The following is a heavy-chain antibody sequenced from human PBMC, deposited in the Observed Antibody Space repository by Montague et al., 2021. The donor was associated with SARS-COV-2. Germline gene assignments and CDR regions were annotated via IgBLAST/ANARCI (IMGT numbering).Heavy chain of an antibody. CDR2: IYYSGST. CDR3: ARESGSGSYLVY. V-gene: IGHV4-39*01. J-gene: IGHJ4*02. CDR1: GGSISSSSYY. Sequence: SETLSLTCTVSGGSISSSSYYWGWIRQPPGKGLEWIGSIYYSGSTYCNPSLKSRVTISVDTSKNQFSLKLSSVTAADTAVYYCARESGSGSYLVYWGQGTLVTASS. D-gene: IGHD3-10*01.